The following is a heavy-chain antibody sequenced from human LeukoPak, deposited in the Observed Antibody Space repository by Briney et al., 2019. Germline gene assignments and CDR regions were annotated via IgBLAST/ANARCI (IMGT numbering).Heavy chain of an antibody. CDR1: GGSISSSSYY. Sequence: SETLSLTCTVSGGSISSSSYYWGWIRQPPGKGLEWIGYIYYSGSTSYNPSVKSRVTISVDTSKNQFSLRLSSVTATDTAVYFCARTPRWEVRGVIGWFDPWGQGTLVTVSS. CDR2: IYYSGST. D-gene: IGHD3-10*01. CDR3: ARTPRWEVRGVIGWFDP. V-gene: IGHV4-61*05. J-gene: IGHJ5*02.